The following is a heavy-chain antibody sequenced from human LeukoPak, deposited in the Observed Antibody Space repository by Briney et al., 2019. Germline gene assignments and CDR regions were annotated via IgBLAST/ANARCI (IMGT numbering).Heavy chain of an antibody. CDR2: ITYSGGT. Sequence: PSGTLSLTCTVSGGSISTYYWTWIRQPPGKGLEWIGYITYSGGTDYNPSLKSRVAISVDTSNNQFSLTLSSVTAADTAVYYCAKWGYYFDSSAYVAPTDDSWGQGILVTVSS. CDR1: GGSISTYY. V-gene: IGHV4-59*01. CDR3: AKWGYYFDSSAYVAPTDDS. D-gene: IGHD3-22*01. J-gene: IGHJ4*02.